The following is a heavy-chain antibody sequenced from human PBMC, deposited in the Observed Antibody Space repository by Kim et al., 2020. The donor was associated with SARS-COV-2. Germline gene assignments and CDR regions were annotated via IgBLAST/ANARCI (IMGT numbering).Heavy chain of an antibody. CDR2: IYYSGST. CDR3: ARDMDGDYATFSDAFDI. CDR1: GGSISSHY. J-gene: IGHJ3*02. Sequence: SETLSLTCTVSGGSISSHYWSWIRQPPGKGLEWIGYIYYSGSTNYNPSLKSRVTISVDTSKNQFSLKLSSVTAADTAVYYCARDMDGDYATFSDAFDIWGQGTMVTVSS. D-gene: IGHD4-17*01. V-gene: IGHV4-59*11.